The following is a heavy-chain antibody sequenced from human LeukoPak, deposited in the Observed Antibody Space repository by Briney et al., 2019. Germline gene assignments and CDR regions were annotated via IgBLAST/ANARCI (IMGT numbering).Heavy chain of an antibody. J-gene: IGHJ4*02. V-gene: IGHV3-7*01. CDR2: IKQDGSEK. CDR3: ARGPMVRTNLFDY. Sequence: GGSLRLSCAASGFTFSSYWMSWVRQAPGKGLEWVANIKQDGSEKYYVDSVKGRFTISRDNAKNSLYLQMNSLRAEDTAVYYCARGPMVRTNLFDYWGQGTLVTVSS. D-gene: IGHD3-10*01. CDR1: GFTFSSYW.